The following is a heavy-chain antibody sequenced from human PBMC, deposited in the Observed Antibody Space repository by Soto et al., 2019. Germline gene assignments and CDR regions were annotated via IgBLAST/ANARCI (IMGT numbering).Heavy chain of an antibody. Sequence: PSETLSLTCTVSGGSISSYYWSWIRQPPGKGLEWIGYIYYSGSTNYNPSLKSRVTISVDTSKNQLSLKLSSVTAADTAVYYCARGRYSSSWSIWFFDYWGQGTLVTVSS. J-gene: IGHJ4*02. CDR1: GGSISSYY. D-gene: IGHD6-13*01. CDR2: IYYSGST. CDR3: ARGRYSSSWSIWFFDY. V-gene: IGHV4-59*01.